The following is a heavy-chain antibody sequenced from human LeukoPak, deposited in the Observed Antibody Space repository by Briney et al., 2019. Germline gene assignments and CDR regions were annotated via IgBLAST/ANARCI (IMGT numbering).Heavy chain of an antibody. V-gene: IGHV4-59*01. J-gene: IGHJ6*02. D-gene: IGHD1-14*01. CDR1: GGSISSDY. CDR2: VYYSGST. Sequence: SETLSLTCTVSGGSISSDYWSWIRHPPRKGLEWIGYVYYSGSTNSNPSLKSRVNISVGTSKHRFSLQLSSVTAADTAVYYCARTFPRIFYGMDVWGPRTTVTVSS. CDR3: ARTFPRIFYGMDV.